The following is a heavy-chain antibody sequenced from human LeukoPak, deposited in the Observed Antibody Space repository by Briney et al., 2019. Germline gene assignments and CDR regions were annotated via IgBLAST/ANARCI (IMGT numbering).Heavy chain of an antibody. CDR3: ASPLHRDGYNNFDY. D-gene: IGHD5-24*01. J-gene: IGHJ4*02. CDR2: IYYSGST. CDR1: GGSISSYY. Sequence: SETLSLTCTVSGGSISSYYWSWIRQPPGKGLEWIGSIYYSGSTYYNPSLKSRVTISVDTSKNQFSLKLSSVTAADTAVYYCASPLHRDGYNNFDYWGQGTLVTVSS. V-gene: IGHV4-39*01.